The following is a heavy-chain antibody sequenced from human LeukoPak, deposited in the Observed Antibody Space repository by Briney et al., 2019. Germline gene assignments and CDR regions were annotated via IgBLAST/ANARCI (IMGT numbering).Heavy chain of an antibody. CDR1: GFIFSTYG. J-gene: IGHJ3*02. Sequence: GGSLRFSCAASGFIFSTYGMSWVPQAPGMGLEWVITISSSSYIYYADSVKGLITISSDNAKNSHYLQMNSMRAEATAFYYCARLPEGNRAYWAFDICGQGTMVTVSS. D-gene: IGHD2-21*01. CDR2: ISSSSYI. CDR3: ARLPEGNRAYWAFDI. V-gene: IGHV3-21*01.